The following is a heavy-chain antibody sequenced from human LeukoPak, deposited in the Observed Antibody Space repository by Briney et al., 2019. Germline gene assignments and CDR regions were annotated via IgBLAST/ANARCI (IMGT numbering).Heavy chain of an antibody. CDR3: TSQGGFDY. J-gene: IGHJ4*02. V-gene: IGHV3-21*01. Sequence: GGSLRLSCAVSGLTFSRYAMSWVRQAPGKGLEWVSSISSSSDNIYNADSVKGRFTISRDNAKSSLYLQMNSLRAEDTAVYYCTSQGGFDYWGQGTLVTVSS. CDR2: ISSSSDNI. CDR1: GLTFSRYA.